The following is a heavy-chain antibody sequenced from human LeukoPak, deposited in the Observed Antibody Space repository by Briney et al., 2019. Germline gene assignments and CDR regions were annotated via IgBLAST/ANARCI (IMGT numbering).Heavy chain of an antibody. Sequence: SETLSLTCTVSGGSISSGSYYWSWIRQPAGKGLEWIGRIYTSGSTNYNPSLKSRVTISVDTSKNQFSLKLSSVTAADTAVYYCARDSSSCWFDPWGQGTLVTVSS. J-gene: IGHJ5*02. D-gene: IGHD6-6*01. CDR3: ARDSSSCWFDP. CDR1: GGSISSGSYY. CDR2: IYTSGST. V-gene: IGHV4-61*02.